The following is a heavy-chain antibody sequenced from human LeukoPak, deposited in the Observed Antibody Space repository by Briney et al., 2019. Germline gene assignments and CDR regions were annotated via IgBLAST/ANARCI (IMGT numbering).Heavy chain of an antibody. J-gene: IGHJ4*02. Sequence: RSSETLSLTCTVSGYSISSGYYWGWIRQPPGKGLEWIGSIYHSGSTYYNPSLKSRVTISLDKSKNQVSLKLSSVTAADTAVYYCARDQYYYDSSGYYRFDYWGQGTLVTVSS. D-gene: IGHD3-22*01. CDR2: IYHSGST. CDR1: GYSISSGYY. V-gene: IGHV4-38-2*02. CDR3: ARDQYYYDSSGYYRFDY.